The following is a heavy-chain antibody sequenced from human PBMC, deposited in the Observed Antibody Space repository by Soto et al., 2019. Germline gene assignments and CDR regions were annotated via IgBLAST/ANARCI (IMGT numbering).Heavy chain of an antibody. CDR3: AKDKSSLGELSLDFDY. Sequence: GGSLRLSCAASGFTFDDYAMHWVRQAPGKGLEWVSGISWNSGSIGYADSVKGRFTISRDDAKNSLYLQMNSLRAEDTALYYCAKDKSSLGELSLDFDYWGQGTLVTVSS. D-gene: IGHD3-16*02. CDR1: GFTFDDYA. V-gene: IGHV3-9*01. J-gene: IGHJ4*02. CDR2: ISWNSGSI.